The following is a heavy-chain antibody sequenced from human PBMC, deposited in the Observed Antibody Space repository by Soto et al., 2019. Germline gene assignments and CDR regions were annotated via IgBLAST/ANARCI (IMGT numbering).Heavy chain of an antibody. J-gene: IGHJ5*02. V-gene: IGHV5-51*01. CDR3: ARAYYDILTGSHLSWFDP. Sequence: GESLKISCKGSGYSFTSYWIGWVRQMPGKGLEWMGIIYPGDSDTRYSPSFQGQVTISADKSISTAYLQWGSLKASDTAMYYCARAYYDILTGSHLSWFDPWGQGTLVTVSS. D-gene: IGHD3-9*01. CDR1: GYSFTSYW. CDR2: IYPGDSDT.